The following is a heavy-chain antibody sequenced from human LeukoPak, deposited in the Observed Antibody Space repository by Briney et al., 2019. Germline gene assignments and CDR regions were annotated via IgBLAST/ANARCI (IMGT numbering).Heavy chain of an antibody. CDR2: INPNSGDT. CDR1: GYTFTGYY. V-gene: IGHV1-2*04. D-gene: IGHD6-13*01. Sequence: ASVKVSCKASGYTFTGYYMHWVRQAPGQGLEWMGWINPNSGDTNYAQKFQGWVTMTRDTSISTAYMELSRLRSDDTAVYYCARTSHSSNYYGVDVWGQGTTVTVSS. J-gene: IGHJ6*02. CDR3: ARTSHSSNYYGVDV.